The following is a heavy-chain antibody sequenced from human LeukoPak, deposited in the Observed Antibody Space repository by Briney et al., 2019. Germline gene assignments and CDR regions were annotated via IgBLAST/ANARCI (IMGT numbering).Heavy chain of an antibody. V-gene: IGHV3-21*01. CDR3: ARDSVAGTDY. J-gene: IGHJ4*02. CDR1: GFTFSSYS. CDR2: IRSSSSYI. D-gene: IGHD6-19*01. Sequence: GGSLRLSCAASGFTFSSYSMNWVRQAPGKGLEWVSSIRSSSSYIYYADSVKGRFTISRENAKNSLYLKMNSLRAEDTAVYYCARDSVAGTDYWGQGTLVSVSS.